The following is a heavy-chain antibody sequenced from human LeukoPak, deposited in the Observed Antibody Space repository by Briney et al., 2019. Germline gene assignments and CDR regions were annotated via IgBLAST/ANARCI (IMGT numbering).Heavy chain of an antibody. J-gene: IGHJ4*02. D-gene: IGHD6-19*01. V-gene: IGHV4-59*01. CDR1: GGSISSGY. Sequence: PSETLSLTCTFSGGSISSGYGSWIRLPPGKGLKWIGYIYYSGSTNYNPSLKSRVTVSVDTSKNRFSLKLSSVTAADTAVYYCARAIAVAGTFAFDYWGQGTLVTVSS. CDR3: ARAIAVAGTFAFDY. CDR2: IYYSGST.